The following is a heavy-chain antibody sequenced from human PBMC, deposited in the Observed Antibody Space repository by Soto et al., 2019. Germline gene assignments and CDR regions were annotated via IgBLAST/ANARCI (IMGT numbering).Heavy chain of an antibody. D-gene: IGHD3-22*01. Sequence: SETLSLTCTVSGVSISSSSYYWGWIRQPPGKGLEWIGSIYYSGSTYYNPSLKSRVTISVDTSKNQFSLKLSSVTAADTAVYYCARLVPYEYFFDYWGQGTLVTVSS. CDR2: IYYSGST. CDR3: ARLVPYEYFFDY. J-gene: IGHJ4*02. CDR1: GVSISSSSYY. V-gene: IGHV4-39*01.